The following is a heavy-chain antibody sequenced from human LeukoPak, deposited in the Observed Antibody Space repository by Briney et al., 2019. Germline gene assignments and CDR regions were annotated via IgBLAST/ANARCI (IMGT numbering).Heavy chain of an antibody. CDR2: IYYSGST. D-gene: IGHD2-2*01. V-gene: IGHV4-59*01. CDR3: ARVLPCSSTSCYGYYYYYYMDV. J-gene: IGHJ6*03. CDR1: GGSISSYY. Sequence: SETLSLTCTVSGGSISSYYWSWIRQPPGKGLEWIGYIYYSGSTNYNPSLTSRVTISVDTSKNQFSLKLSSVTAADTAVYYCARVLPCSSTSCYGYYYYYYMDVWGKGTTVTVSS.